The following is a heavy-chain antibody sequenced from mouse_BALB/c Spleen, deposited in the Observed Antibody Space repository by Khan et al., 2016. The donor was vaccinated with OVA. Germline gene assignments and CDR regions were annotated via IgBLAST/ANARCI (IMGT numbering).Heavy chain of an antibody. CDR1: GYTFPDYN. CDR3: SRGVYGSRGAGFAY. D-gene: IGHD1-1*01. V-gene: IGHV1-18*01. J-gene: IGHJ3*01. CDR2: INPNNGYT. Sequence: VQLKESGPELVKPGASVKIPCKASGYTFPDYNMDWVKLSHGKSLEWIGDINPNNGYTFYNQKFKGKATLTVDTSSSTAYMELRSLPSEDTAVYYCSRGVYGSRGAGFAYWGQGTLVTVSA.